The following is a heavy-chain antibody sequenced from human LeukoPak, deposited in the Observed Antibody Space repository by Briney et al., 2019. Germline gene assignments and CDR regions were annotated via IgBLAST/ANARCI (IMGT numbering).Heavy chain of an antibody. V-gene: IGHV3-30-3*01. CDR2: ISYDGSNK. CDR3: ARDFYDSSGYYQVNY. J-gene: IGHJ4*02. D-gene: IGHD3-22*01. Sequence: GRSLRLSCAASGFTFSTYAMHWVRQAPGKGLEWVAVISYDGSNKYYADSVKGRFTISRDNSKSTLYLQMNSLRAEDTAVYYCARDFYDSSGYYQVNYWGQGTLVTVSS. CDR1: GFTFSTYA.